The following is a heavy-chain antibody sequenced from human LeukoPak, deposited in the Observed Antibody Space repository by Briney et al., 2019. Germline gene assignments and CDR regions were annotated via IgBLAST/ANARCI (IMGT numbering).Heavy chain of an antibody. CDR2: ISSSSSYI. Sequence: GGSLRLSCAASGFTFSSYSMNWVRQAPGKGLEWVSSISSSSSYIYYADSVKGRFTISRDHAKNSLYLQMNSLRAEDTAVYYCARDYYDSSGSLDYWGQGTLVAVSS. CDR3: ARDYYDSSGSLDY. D-gene: IGHD3-22*01. J-gene: IGHJ4*02. V-gene: IGHV3-21*01. CDR1: GFTFSSYS.